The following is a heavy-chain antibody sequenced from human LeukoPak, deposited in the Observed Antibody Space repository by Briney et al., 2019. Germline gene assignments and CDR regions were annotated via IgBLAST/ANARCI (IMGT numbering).Heavy chain of an antibody. CDR3: AKFLDDYGDYGGYFDY. V-gene: IGHV3-23*01. Sequence: GGSLRLSCAASGFTFSSYAMSWVRQAPGKGLEWVSAISGSGGSTYYADSVKGRFTISRDNSKNTLYLQMNSLRAEDTAVYYCAKFLDDYGDYGGYFDYWGQGTLVTVSS. J-gene: IGHJ4*02. CDR1: GFTFSSYA. CDR2: ISGSGGST. D-gene: IGHD4-17*01.